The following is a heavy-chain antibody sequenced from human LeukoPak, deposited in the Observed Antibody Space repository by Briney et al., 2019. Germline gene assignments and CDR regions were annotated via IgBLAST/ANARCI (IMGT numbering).Heavy chain of an antibody. V-gene: IGHV3-23*01. D-gene: IGHD6-19*01. CDR1: GFTFSSYA. CDR3: AKDWIRYSSGWYEGDYFDY. CDR2: ISGSGGST. J-gene: IGHJ4*02. Sequence: PGGSLRLSCAASGFTFSSYAMSWVRQAPGKGLEWVSAISGSGGSTYYADSVKGRFTISRDNSKNTLYLQMNSLRAEDTAVYYCAKDWIRYSSGWYEGDYFDYWGQGTLVTVSS.